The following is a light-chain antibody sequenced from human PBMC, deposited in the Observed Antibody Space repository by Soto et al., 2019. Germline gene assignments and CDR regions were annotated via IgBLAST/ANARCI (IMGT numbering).Light chain of an antibody. Sequence: QSVLTQPASVSGSPGQSITISCTGTNYDVGGYNYVSWYQQHPGKAPKLMIYEVSNRPSGVSYRFSGSKSGNTASLPISGLQADDEADYYCSSYTSSTPLVVFGGGTKLTVL. CDR1: NYDVGGYNY. CDR2: EVS. J-gene: IGLJ2*01. V-gene: IGLV2-14*01. CDR3: SSYTSSTPLVV.